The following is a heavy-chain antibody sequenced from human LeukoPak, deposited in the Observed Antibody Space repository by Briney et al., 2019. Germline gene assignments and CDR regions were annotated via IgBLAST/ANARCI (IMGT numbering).Heavy chain of an antibody. CDR2: ISSNGGST. V-gene: IGHV3-64*04. J-gene: IGHJ5*02. Sequence: GGSLRLSCSASGFTFNSYAMHWVRQAPGKGLEYVSAISSNGGSTYYADSVKGRFTISRDNSKNTLYLQMNSLRAEDTAVYYCAKDGYSSSWYLTWFDPWGQGTLVTVSS. CDR3: AKDGYSSSWYLTWFDP. CDR1: GFTFNSYA. D-gene: IGHD6-13*01.